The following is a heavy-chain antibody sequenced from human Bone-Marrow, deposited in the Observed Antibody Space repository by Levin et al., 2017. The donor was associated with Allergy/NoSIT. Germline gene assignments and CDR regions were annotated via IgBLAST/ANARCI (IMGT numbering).Heavy chain of an antibody. J-gene: IGHJ4*02. Sequence: GGSLRLSCAASGFTFSSYVMHWVRQAPGKGLEWVAVISFNGINKYYADSVKGRFTISRDNTKNTLSLQMDSLRTDDTAVYYCARELGSPFDYWGQGILVTVSS. CDR2: ISFNGINK. CDR3: ARELGSPFDY. D-gene: IGHD3-10*01. CDR1: GFTFSSYV. V-gene: IGHV3-30-3*01.